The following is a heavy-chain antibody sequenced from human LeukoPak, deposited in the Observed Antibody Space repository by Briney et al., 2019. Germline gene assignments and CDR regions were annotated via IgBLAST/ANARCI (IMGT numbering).Heavy chain of an antibody. CDR1: GFIFSNYA. J-gene: IGHJ3*01. CDR3: ARDLVVVVVAATPQSPETN. V-gene: IGHV3-30*02. Sequence: QTGGSLRLSCAASGFIFSNYAMHWVRQAPGKGLEWVAFIPYDGNSEYYADSVKGRFTISRDNAKNSLYLQMNSLRAEDTAVYYCARDLVVVVVAATPQSPETNWGQGTMVTVSS. CDR2: IPYDGNSE. D-gene: IGHD2-15*01.